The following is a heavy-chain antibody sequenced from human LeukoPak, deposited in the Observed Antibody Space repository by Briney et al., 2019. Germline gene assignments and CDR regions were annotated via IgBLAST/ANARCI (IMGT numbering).Heavy chain of an antibody. V-gene: IGHV3-23*03. D-gene: IGHD1-1*01. CDR2: IYSGGST. CDR3: AKDSTGTVYFQH. Sequence: PGGSLRLSCAASGFTFSSYAMSWVRQAPGKGLEWVSVIYSGGSTYYADSVKGRFTISRDNSKNTLYLQMNSLRAEDTAVYYCAKDSTGTVYFQHWGQGTLVTVSS. J-gene: IGHJ1*01. CDR1: GFTFSSYA.